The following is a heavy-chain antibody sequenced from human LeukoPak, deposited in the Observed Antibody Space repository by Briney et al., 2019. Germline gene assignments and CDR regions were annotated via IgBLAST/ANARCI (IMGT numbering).Heavy chain of an antibody. V-gene: IGHV3-23*01. CDR3: AKRTMSAFDS. J-gene: IGHJ4*02. D-gene: IGHD5-24*01. CDR2: ISGSGNGT. CDR1: GFTFSSYA. Sequence: PGGSLRLSCAASGFTFSSYAMSWVRQAPGKGLEWLSGISGSGNGTYYADSVKGRFIISRDNSKNMVFLQMNSLTVEDAATYYCAKRTMSAFDSWGQGTQLIVSS.